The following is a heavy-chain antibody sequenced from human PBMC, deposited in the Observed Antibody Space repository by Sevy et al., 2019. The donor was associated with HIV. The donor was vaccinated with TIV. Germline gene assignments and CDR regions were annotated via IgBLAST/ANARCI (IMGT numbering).Heavy chain of an antibody. CDR3: AKGGQWLVRDWLDP. J-gene: IGHJ5*02. Sequence: GGSLRFSCAASGFTFSSYGMHWVRQAPGKGLDWVTVISYDGSNKYYADSVKGRFTISRDNSKNTLYLQMNSLRVEDTAVYYCAKGGQWLVRDWLDPRGQGTLVTVSS. CDR2: ISYDGSNK. V-gene: IGHV3-30*18. D-gene: IGHD6-19*01. CDR1: GFTFSSYG.